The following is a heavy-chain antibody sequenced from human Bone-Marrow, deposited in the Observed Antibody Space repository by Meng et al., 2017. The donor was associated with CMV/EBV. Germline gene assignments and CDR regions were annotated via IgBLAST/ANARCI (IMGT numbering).Heavy chain of an antibody. CDR1: GFTFSSYS. Sequence: ESLKISCAASGFTFSSYSMNWVRQAPGKGLEWVSSISSSSSYIYYADSVKGRFTISRDNSKNTLYLQMNSLRAEDTAVYYCAKIMRVATFDYWGQGTLVTVSS. D-gene: IGHD5-12*01. CDR3: AKIMRVATFDY. CDR2: ISSSSSYI. J-gene: IGHJ4*02. V-gene: IGHV3-21*04.